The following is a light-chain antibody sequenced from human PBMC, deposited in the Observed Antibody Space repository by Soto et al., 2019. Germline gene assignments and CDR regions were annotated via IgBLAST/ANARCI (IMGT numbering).Light chain of an antibody. CDR2: EGS. J-gene: IGLJ1*01. CDR3: CSYAGSSTPSYV. V-gene: IGLV2-23*01. Sequence: QAALTQPASVSGAPGQSITISCTGTSSDVGSYNRVSWYQHHPGKAPKLMIYEGSKRPSGVSNRFSGSKSGNTASLTISGLQAEDEADYYCCSYAGSSTPSYVFGTGTKLTVL. CDR1: SSDVGSYNR.